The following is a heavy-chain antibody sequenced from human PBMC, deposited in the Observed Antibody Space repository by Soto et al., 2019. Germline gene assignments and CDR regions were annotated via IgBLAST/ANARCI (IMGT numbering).Heavy chain of an antibody. Sequence: SETLSLNCTVSGGPISSSSYYWGWIRQPPGKGLEWIGSIYYRGSTSYNPSPKSRFTISVDTSKNRFSLKQSSVTAADTAVYYCATILPAAGDYWGQGTLVTVSS. D-gene: IGHD6-13*01. CDR3: ATILPAAGDY. J-gene: IGHJ4*02. V-gene: IGHV4-39*01. CDR2: IYYRGST. CDR1: GGPISSSSYY.